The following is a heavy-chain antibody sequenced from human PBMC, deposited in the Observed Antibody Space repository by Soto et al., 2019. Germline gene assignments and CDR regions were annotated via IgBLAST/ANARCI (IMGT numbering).Heavy chain of an antibody. J-gene: IGHJ4*02. V-gene: IGHV3-23*01. D-gene: IGHD7-27*01. CDR3: AKVVNWAADF. CDR2: ISGSGAT. CDR1: GFIFSSYG. Sequence: EVQWLESGGGLVQPGGSLRLSCAGSGFIFSSYGMRWVRQAPGKGLEWVSGISGSGATFYADSVKGRFTISRDNSKNTMHLQMNSLRVEDTAVYYCAKVVNWAADFWGQGTLVSVSS.